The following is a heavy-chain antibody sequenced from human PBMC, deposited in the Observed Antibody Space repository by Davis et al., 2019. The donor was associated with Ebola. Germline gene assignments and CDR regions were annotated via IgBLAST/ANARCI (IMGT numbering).Heavy chain of an antibody. CDR3: ARPTSPYCSIGSCYSTFDY. J-gene: IGHJ4*02. CDR2: IYYSGST. V-gene: IGHV4-31*03. D-gene: IGHD2-15*01. CDR1: GGSISSGGYY. Sequence: TLSLTCTVSGGSISSGGYYWSWIRQHPGKGLEWIGYIYYSGSTYYNPSLKSRVTISVDTSRNQFSLKLSSVTAADTAVYYCARPTSPYCSIGSCYSTFDYWGQGTLVTVSS.